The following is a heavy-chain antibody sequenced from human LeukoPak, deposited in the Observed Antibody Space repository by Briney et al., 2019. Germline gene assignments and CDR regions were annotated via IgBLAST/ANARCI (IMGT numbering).Heavy chain of an antibody. CDR3: ARAYDRYCSSTSCYDLDY. Sequence: PGGSLRLSCAASGFTFSSYAMHWVRQAPGKGLEWVAVISYDGSNKYYADSVKGRFTISRDNSKNTLYLQMNSLRAEDTAVYYCARAYDRYCSSTSCYDLDYWGQGTLDTVSS. CDR1: GFTFSSYA. V-gene: IGHV3-30-3*01. CDR2: ISYDGSNK. J-gene: IGHJ4*02. D-gene: IGHD2-2*01.